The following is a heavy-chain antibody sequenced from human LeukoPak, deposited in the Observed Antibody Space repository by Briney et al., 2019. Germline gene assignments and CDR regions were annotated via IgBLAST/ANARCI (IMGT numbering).Heavy chain of an antibody. D-gene: IGHD3-10*01. CDR1: GYTFTSYY. J-gene: IGHJ4*02. Sequence: ASVKVSFKASGYTFTSYYMHWVRQAPGQGLEWMGIINPSGGSTSYAQKFQGRVTMTRDTSISTAYMELSRLRSDDTAVYYCAHGSGYFDYWGQGTLVTVSS. CDR3: AHGSGYFDY. V-gene: IGHV1-46*01. CDR2: INPSGGST.